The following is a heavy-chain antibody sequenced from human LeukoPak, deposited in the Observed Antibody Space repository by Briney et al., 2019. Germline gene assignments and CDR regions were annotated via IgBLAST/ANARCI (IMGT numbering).Heavy chain of an antibody. CDR2: VLADGSKR. V-gene: IGHV3-33*01. CDR3: AGDSGGSVDY. J-gene: IGHJ4*02. Sequence: AGGSLRLSCTASGFTFRSYAMHWVRQAPGKGLEWVAGVLADGSKRGYADSVKGRFTISRDNSKNTLSLQMNSLTADDTAVYYCAGDSGGSVDYWGQGTLVTVSS. D-gene: IGHD2-15*01. CDR1: GFTFRSYA.